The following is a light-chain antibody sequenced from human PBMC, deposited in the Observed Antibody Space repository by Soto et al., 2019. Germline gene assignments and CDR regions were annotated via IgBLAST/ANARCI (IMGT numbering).Light chain of an antibody. Sequence: QSVLTQPASVSGSPGQSITISCTGTSSDVGGYNYVSWYQQHPGKAPKLMIYDVSNRPSGVSNRFSGSKSGNTASLTISGLQAEDEADYYCSSYTSSTTGVFRTGTKVNVL. CDR1: SSDVGGYNY. J-gene: IGLJ1*01. V-gene: IGLV2-14*01. CDR2: DVS. CDR3: SSYTSSTTGV.